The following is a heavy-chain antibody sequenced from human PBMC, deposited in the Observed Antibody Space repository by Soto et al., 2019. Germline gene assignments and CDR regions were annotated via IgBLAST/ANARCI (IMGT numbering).Heavy chain of an antibody. CDR1: GFTFSSYS. V-gene: IGHV3-48*01. Sequence: GGSLRLSCAASGFTFSSYSMNWVRQAPGKGLEWVSYISSSSSTIYYADSVKGRFTISRDNAKNSLYLQMNSLRAEDTAVYYCARYSYYYYYMDVWGKGTTVTVSS. CDR3: ARYSYYYYYMDV. J-gene: IGHJ6*03. CDR2: ISSSSSTI.